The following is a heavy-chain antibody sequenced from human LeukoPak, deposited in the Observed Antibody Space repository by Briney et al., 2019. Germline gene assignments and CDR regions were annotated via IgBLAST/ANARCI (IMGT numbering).Heavy chain of an antibody. CDR2: IYYSGST. Sequence: PSETLSLTCTVSGGSISSYYWSWIRQPPGKGLEWIGYIYYSGSTNYNPSLKSRVTISVDTSKNQFSLKLSSVTAADTAVYYCARNHKIWSEQYGFDYWGQGTLVTVSS. D-gene: IGHD3-3*01. CDR1: GGSISSYY. CDR3: ARNHKIWSEQYGFDY. V-gene: IGHV4-59*01. J-gene: IGHJ4*02.